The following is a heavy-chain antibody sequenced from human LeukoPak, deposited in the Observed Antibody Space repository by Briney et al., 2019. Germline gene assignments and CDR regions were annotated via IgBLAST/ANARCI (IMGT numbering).Heavy chain of an antibody. CDR1: GYTLTELS. Sequence: GASVKVSCKVSGYTLTELSMHWVRQAPGKGLEWMGGFDPEDGETIYAQKFQGRVTMTEDTSTDTAYMELSSLRSEDTAVYYCARGLDVERSSAWSWGPKKFYYNVMDVWGQGTTVTVSS. J-gene: IGHJ6*02. D-gene: IGHD3-9*01. V-gene: IGHV1-24*01. CDR3: ARGLDVERSSAWSWGPKKFYYNVMDV. CDR2: FDPEDGET.